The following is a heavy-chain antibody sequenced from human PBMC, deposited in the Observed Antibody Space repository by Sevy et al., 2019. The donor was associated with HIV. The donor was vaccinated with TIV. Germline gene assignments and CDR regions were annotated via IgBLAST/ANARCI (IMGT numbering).Heavy chain of an antibody. CDR2: IKQDGSEK. Sequence: GGSLRLSCAASGFTFSSYWMSWVRQAPGKGLEWVANIKQDGSEKYHVDSGKGRFTNSRDNAKNSLYLQMNSLRAEDTAVYYCARDDLVRYWSSTSCHVSSYYYYGMDVWGKGTTVTFS. J-gene: IGHJ6*04. D-gene: IGHD2-2*01. V-gene: IGHV3-7*03. CDR3: ARDDLVRYWSSTSCHVSSYYYYGMDV. CDR1: GFTFSSYW.